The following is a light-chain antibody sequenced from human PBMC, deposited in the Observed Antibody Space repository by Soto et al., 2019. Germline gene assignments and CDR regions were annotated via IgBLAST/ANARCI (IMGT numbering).Light chain of an antibody. CDR2: RAS. CDR3: QQYNKWPIT. V-gene: IGKV3-15*01. J-gene: IGKJ1*01. Sequence: EIVLTQSPATLSVSPGEGATLSCRASQSVRSLLAWYQQKPGQAPRLLIHRASTRAAGPPDRFSGSGSETDFTLTISSLQSEDFAVYYCQQYNKWPITFGQGTKVDIK. CDR1: QSVRSL.